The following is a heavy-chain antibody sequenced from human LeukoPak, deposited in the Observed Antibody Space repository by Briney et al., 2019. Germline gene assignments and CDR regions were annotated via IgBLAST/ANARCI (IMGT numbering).Heavy chain of an antibody. CDR2: IYYSGST. J-gene: IGHJ6*03. V-gene: IGHV4-59*01. CDR3: ARSSAYCSGGSCYLSPQYYYYMDV. D-gene: IGHD2-15*01. CDR1: GGSISSYH. Sequence: SETLSLTCTVSGGSISSYHWSWIRQPPGKGLEWIGYIYYSGSTNYNPSLKSRVTISVDTSKNQFSLKLSSVTAADTAVYYCARSSAYCSGGSCYLSPQYYYYMDVWGKGTTVTVSS.